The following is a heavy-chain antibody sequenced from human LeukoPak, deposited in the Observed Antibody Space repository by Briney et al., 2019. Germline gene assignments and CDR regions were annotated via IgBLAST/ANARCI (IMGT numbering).Heavy chain of an antibody. CDR1: GFTFSSYG. Sequence: PGGSLRLPCAASGFTFSSYGMTWVRQAPGKGLEWVGHIKEDGSSQNYADSVKGRFTISRDNAKSSLHLQMNGLRAEDTAMYYCVKDSGWFHFDSWGQGTLVTVSS. CDR2: IKEDGSSQ. D-gene: IGHD6-19*01. J-gene: IGHJ4*02. CDR3: VKDSGWFHFDS. V-gene: IGHV3-7*03.